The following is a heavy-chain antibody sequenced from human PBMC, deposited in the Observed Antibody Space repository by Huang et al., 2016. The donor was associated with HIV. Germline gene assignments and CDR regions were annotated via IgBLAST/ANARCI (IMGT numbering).Heavy chain of an antibody. CDR1: GGSFSGYY. V-gene: IGHV4-34*01. J-gene: IGHJ6*03. CDR3: ARGQGGYYYYYMDV. Sequence: QVQLQQWGAGLLRPSETLSLTCAVYGGSFSGYYGTWIRQPPGKGLEWIGEINHSQSTNYNPSRKSRVTISVVTSRNQFSLTLTSVTAADTAVYYCARGQGGYYYYYMDVWGKGTTVTVSS. CDR2: INHSQST.